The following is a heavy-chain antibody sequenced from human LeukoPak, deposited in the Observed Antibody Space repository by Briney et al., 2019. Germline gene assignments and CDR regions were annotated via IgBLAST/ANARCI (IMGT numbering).Heavy chain of an antibody. CDR1: GFTFSDYY. Sequence: GGSLRLSCAASGFTFSDYYMTWIRQAPGKGLEWVSYISSSSTYTNYADSVKGRFTISRDNAKNSLYLQMNSLRAEDTAVYYCAKDRASATYEYFQYWGQGTQVTVSS. D-gene: IGHD3-10*01. J-gene: IGHJ1*01. CDR3: AKDRASATYEYFQY. V-gene: IGHV3-11*05. CDR2: ISSSSTYT.